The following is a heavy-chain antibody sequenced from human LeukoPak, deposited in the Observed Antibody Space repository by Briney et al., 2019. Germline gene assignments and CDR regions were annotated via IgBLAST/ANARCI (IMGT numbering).Heavy chain of an antibody. D-gene: IGHD6-13*01. Sequence: SVKVSCKASGYTFTGYYMHWVRQAPGRGLEWMGWINPNSGGTNYVQKFQGRVTMTTDTSTSTAYMELRILRSDDTVVYYCARGWYFAFDIWGQGTMVTVSS. CDR3: ARGWYFAFDI. CDR1: GYTFTGYY. V-gene: IGHV1-2*02. CDR2: INPNSGGT. J-gene: IGHJ3*02.